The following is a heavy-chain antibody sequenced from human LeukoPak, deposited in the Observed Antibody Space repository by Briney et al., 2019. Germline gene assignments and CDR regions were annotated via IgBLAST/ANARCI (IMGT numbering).Heavy chain of an antibody. CDR3: ARDPPSAYTSPWFYFDY. D-gene: IGHD6-6*01. Sequence: GGSLRLSSAASGFTFTNYGMHWVRQAPGKGLEWVAVTWYDGSNKYYADSVKGRFTISRDNSKNTLYLQMNSQRAEDTAVYYCARDPPSAYTSPWFYFDYWGQGTLVTVSS. CDR2: TWYDGSNK. V-gene: IGHV3-33*01. J-gene: IGHJ4*02. CDR1: GFTFTNYG.